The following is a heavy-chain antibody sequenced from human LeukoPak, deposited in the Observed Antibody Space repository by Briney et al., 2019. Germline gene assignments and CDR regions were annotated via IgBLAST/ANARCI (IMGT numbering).Heavy chain of an antibody. V-gene: IGHV3-23*01. J-gene: IGHJ4*02. Sequence: GGSLRLSCAASGFTFSTYAMSWVRQAPGKGPEWVSAISGSGGSTYYADSVKGRFTISRDNSKNTLYLQTNSLRAEDTAIYYCAKDGENFGDYWGQGTLVTVSS. D-gene: IGHD3-3*01. CDR1: GFTFSTYA. CDR3: AKDGENFGDY. CDR2: ISGSGGST.